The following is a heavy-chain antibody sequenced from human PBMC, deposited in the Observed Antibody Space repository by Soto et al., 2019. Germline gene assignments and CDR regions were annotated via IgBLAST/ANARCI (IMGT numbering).Heavy chain of an antibody. Sequence: QVQLVESGGGVVQPGRSLRLSCAASGFTFSSYAMHWVRQAPGKGLEWEAVISYDGSNKYYADSVKGRFTISRDNSMNTLYLQMNSLRAEDTAVYYCARDPLWGTAMVLWYFDLWGRGTLVTVSS. CDR3: ARDPLWGTAMVLWYFDL. CDR1: GFTFSSYA. V-gene: IGHV3-30-3*01. J-gene: IGHJ2*01. D-gene: IGHD5-18*01. CDR2: ISYDGSNK.